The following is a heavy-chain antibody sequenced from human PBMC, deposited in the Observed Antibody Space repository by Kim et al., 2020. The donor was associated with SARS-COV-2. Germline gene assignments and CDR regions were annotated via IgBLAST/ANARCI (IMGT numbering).Heavy chain of an antibody. V-gene: IGHV7-4-1*02. J-gene: IGHJ4*02. CDR1: GYTFTSYA. CDR3: ANTPDPPTGDAGDY. CDR2: INTNTGNP. Sequence: ASVKVSCKASGYTFTSYAMNWVRQAPGQGLEWMGWINTNTGNPTYAQGFTGRFVFSLDTSVSTAYLQISSLKAEDTAVYYCANTPDPPTGDAGDYWGQGTLVTVSS. D-gene: IGHD7-27*01.